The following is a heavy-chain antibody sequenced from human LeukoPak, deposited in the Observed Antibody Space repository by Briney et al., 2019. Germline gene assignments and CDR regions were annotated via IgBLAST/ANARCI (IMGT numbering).Heavy chain of an antibody. CDR3: AKDRIAAAGTGYDY. CDR2: ISYDGSIK. D-gene: IGHD6-13*01. Sequence: PGGSLRLSCAASGFTFSSYGMHWVRQAPGKGLEWVAVISYDGSIKYYADSVKGRFTISRDNSKNTLYLQMNSLRAEDTAVYYCAKDRIAAAGTGYDYWGQGTLVTVSS. V-gene: IGHV3-30*18. J-gene: IGHJ4*02. CDR1: GFTFSSYG.